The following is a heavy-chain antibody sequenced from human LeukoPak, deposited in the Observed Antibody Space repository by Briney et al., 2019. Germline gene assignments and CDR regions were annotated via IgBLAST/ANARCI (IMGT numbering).Heavy chain of an antibody. V-gene: IGHV1-18*04. D-gene: IGHD3-9*01. J-gene: IGHJ4*02. CDR3: ARWRGADVLRYFDYEMEPAAPSGHFDH. CDR2: ISAYKGNT. Sequence: GASMKVSCKASGYTLTSNGISWVRQAPGQGLEWMGWISAYKGNTNYAQKFQGRVTMTTDTSTSTAYMELRSLRSDDTAVYYCARWRGADVLRYFDYEMEPAAPSGHFDHWGRGTLVTVSS. CDR1: GYTLTSNG.